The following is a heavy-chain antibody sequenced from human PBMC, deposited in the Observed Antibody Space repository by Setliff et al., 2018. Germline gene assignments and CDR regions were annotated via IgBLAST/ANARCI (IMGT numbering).Heavy chain of an antibody. V-gene: IGHV1-69*13. CDR3: ARDRSQYYDFWSGYLSAGGEANWFDP. CDR2: IIPIFHSP. Sequence: SVKVSCKASGGTFNNYALSWVRQAPGQGLEWMGGIIPIFHSPNYAQSFQGRVAISADESTSSVFLELRSLRSDDTAVYYCARDRSQYYDFWSGYLSAGGEANWFDPWGQGTLVTVSS. CDR1: GGTFNNYA. D-gene: IGHD3-3*01. J-gene: IGHJ5*02.